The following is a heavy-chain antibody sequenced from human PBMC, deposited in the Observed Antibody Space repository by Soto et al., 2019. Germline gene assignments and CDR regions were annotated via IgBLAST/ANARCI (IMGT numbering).Heavy chain of an antibody. CDR1: GGSISSYY. CDR3: ARAKPSGYSYGPVGCFDY. J-gene: IGHJ4*02. Sequence: SETLSLTCTVSGGSISSYYWSWIRQPPGKGLEWIGYIYYSGSTNYNPSHKSRVTISVDTSKNQFSLKLSSVIAADTAVYYCARAKPSGYSYGPVGCFDYWGQGTLVTVSS. V-gene: IGHV4-59*01. D-gene: IGHD5-18*01. CDR2: IYYSGST.